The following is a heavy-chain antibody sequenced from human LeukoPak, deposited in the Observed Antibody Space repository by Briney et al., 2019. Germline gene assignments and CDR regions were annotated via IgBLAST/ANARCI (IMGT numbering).Heavy chain of an antibody. Sequence: ASVKVSCKASGYTFTGYYMHWVRQAPGQGLEWMGWINPNSGGTNYAQKFQGRVTMTGDTSISTAYMELSRLRSDDTAVYYCARVEGYCSSTSCYTIVHAFDIWGQGTMVTVSS. CDR2: INPNSGGT. CDR1: GYTFTGYY. J-gene: IGHJ3*02. V-gene: IGHV1-2*02. CDR3: ARVEGYCSSTSCYTIVHAFDI. D-gene: IGHD2-2*02.